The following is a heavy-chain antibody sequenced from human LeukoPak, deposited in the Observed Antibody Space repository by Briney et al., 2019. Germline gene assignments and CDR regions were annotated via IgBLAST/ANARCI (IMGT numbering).Heavy chain of an antibody. D-gene: IGHD3-10*01. CDR2: ISDTGDST. J-gene: IGHJ4*02. CDR1: GFMFRGYA. V-gene: IGHV3-23*01. Sequence: GGSLRLSCAASGFMFRGYAMSWVRQAPGKGLEWVSAISDTGDSTYYADSVKGRFTISRDNSKNTLYLQMNSLRVGDTALYFCAKTYYYLSGSLPEDYWGQGALVTVSS. CDR3: AKTYYYLSGSLPEDY.